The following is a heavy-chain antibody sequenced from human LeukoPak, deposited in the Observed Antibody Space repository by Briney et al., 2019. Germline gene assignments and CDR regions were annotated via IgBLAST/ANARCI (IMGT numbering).Heavy chain of an antibody. J-gene: IGHJ4*02. Sequence: GGSLRLSCAASGLTVSSNYMSWVRQAPGKGLEWVSVIYSGGSTYYADSVKGRFTISRDNSKNTLYLQMNSLRVEDTAVYYCARRPDYGGTPTFDYWGQGTLVTVSS. CDR1: GLTVSSNY. CDR2: IYSGGST. D-gene: IGHD4-23*01. CDR3: ARRPDYGGTPTFDY. V-gene: IGHV3-66*01.